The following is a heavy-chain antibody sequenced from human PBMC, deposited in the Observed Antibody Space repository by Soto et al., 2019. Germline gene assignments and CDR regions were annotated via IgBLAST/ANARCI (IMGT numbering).Heavy chain of an antibody. CDR1: GSAFSVHY. J-gene: IGHJ6*01. CDR2: ISDSAGTT. V-gene: IGHV3-11*01. CDR3: ARDLFSGGTRPGEIYPCAQDDVVTTSSGM. Sequence: PGGSLRHSCAATGSAFSVHYLTWIRQAQGKGLEWISYISDSAGTTFYTDSVKGRFIISRDNAKNSLYLQMNSLRAEDTAGYYCARDLFSGGTRPGEIYPCAQDDVVTTSSGM. D-gene: IGHD2-15*01.